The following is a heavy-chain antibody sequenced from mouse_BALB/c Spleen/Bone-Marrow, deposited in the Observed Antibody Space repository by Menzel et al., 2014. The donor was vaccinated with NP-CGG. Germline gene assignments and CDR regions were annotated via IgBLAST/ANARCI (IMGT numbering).Heavy chain of an antibody. D-gene: IGHD1-1*01. J-gene: IGHJ2*02. CDR2: IYPGDGDT. CDR1: GYAFXFYW. CDR3: ARAGLSTDY. V-gene: IGHV1-80*01. Sequence: IQLQQSGAELVRPGSSVKISCKTSGYAFXFYWMNWVKQRPGQGLEWIGQIYPGDGDTNYNGKFKGKATLTADTSSGTAYMQLSSLTSEDSAVYFCARAGLSTDYWGQGTSLTVSS.